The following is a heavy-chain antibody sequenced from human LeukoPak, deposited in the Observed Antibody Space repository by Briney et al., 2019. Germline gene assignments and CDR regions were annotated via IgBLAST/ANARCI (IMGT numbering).Heavy chain of an antibody. J-gene: IGHJ4*02. CDR2: IKRDGSSP. CDR1: GFTFSSYA. CDR3: AALDNGRDY. V-gene: IGHV3-74*01. D-gene: IGHD1-14*01. Sequence: GGSLRLSCGASGFTFSSYAMSWVRHAPGKGLVWVSRIKRDGSSPAYADSVKGRFTISRDNAKNTLYLQMNSLRAEDTAVYYCAALDNGRDYWGQGTLVTVSS.